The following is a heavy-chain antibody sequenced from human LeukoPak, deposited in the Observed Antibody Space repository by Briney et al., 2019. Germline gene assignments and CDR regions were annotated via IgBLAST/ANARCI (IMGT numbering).Heavy chain of an antibody. J-gene: IGHJ4*02. CDR1: GFTFSYFA. D-gene: IGHD1-14*01. CDR3: ARERVGTAGTFDN. Sequence: GGSLRLSCAASGFTFSYFAMHWVRQAPGKGLEWVAVVSYDGSSPYHADSVRGRFSISSDHSKNTVYLQMDSLGVEDTAVYYCARERVGTAGTFDNWGQGTLVTVSS. CDR2: VSYDGSSP. V-gene: IGHV3-30-3*01.